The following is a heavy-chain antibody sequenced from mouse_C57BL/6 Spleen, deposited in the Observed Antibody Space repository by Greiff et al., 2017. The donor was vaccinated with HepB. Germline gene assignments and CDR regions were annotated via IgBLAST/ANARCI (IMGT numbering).Heavy chain of an antibody. CDR2: IDPETGGT. J-gene: IGHJ2*01. CDR1: GYTFTDYE. CDR3: TRGRITTVPYYFDY. D-gene: IGHD1-1*01. V-gene: IGHV1-15*01. Sequence: VQLQQSGAELVRPGASVTLSCKASGYTFTDYEMHWVKQTPVHGLEWIGAIDPETGGTAYNQKFKGKAILTADKSSSTAYMELRSLTSEDSAVYYCTRGRITTVPYYFDYWGQGTTLTVSS.